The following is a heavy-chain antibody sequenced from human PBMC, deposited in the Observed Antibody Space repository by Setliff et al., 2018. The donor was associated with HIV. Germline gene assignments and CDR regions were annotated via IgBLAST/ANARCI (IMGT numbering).Heavy chain of an antibody. V-gene: IGHV4-34*01. CDR1: GGSFSGYY. Sequence: SETLSLTCAVYGGSFSGYYWSWIRQPPGKGLEWLGEINHSGSTNYNPSLKSRVSISVDTSNNHFSLKLTSVTAADTAVYYCARDPELYSSSSGWFDPWGQGTLVTVSS. CDR3: ARDPELYSSSSGWFDP. CDR2: INHSGST. J-gene: IGHJ5*02. D-gene: IGHD6-6*01.